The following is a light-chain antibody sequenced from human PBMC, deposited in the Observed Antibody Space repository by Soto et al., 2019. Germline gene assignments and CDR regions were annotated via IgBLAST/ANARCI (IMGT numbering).Light chain of an antibody. J-gene: IGLJ1*01. CDR1: SSDVGGYNY. V-gene: IGLV2-11*01. Sequence: QSVLTQPRSVSGSPGQSVTISCTGTSSDVGGYNYVSWYQRHPGKAPKLIISDVTKRPSGVPDRFSGSKSGNTASLTISGLQAEDEADYYCSSYTDRKNLVFGTGTKVTVL. CDR3: SSYTDRKNLV. CDR2: DVT.